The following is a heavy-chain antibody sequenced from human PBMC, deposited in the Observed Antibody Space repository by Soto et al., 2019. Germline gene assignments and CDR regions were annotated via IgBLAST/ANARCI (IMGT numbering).Heavy chain of an antibody. CDR3: ARADTSMADDAFDI. V-gene: IGHV3-66*01. CDR2: IYSGGST. D-gene: IGHD5-18*01. CDR1: GFTVSSNY. J-gene: IGHJ3*02. Sequence: GGSLRLSCAASGFTVSSNYISWVRQAPGKGLEWVSVIYSGGSTYYADSVKGRSTISRDSSQNTVYLQMHSLRAEDTAVYYCARADTSMADDAFDIWGQGTMVTVS.